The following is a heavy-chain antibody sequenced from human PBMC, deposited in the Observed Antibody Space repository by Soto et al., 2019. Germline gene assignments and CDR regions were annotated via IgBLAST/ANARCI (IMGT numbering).Heavy chain of an antibody. CDR2: ISTSSSTM. V-gene: IGHV3-48*02. Sequence: EVQLVESGGGLVQPGGSLRLSCMASGFTFSSYSMNWVRQAPGKGLEWVAYISTSSSTMYYADSVKGRFTISRDNAKNSLYLQMNSLRDEDTAVYYCAKRFCDTTRCYYFDYWGQGALVTVSS. CDR3: AKRFCDTTRCYYFDY. D-gene: IGHD2-2*01. CDR1: GFTFSSYS. J-gene: IGHJ4*02.